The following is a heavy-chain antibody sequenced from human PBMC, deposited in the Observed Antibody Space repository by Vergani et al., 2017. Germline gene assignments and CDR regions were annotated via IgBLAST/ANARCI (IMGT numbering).Heavy chain of an antibody. Sequence: EVQLLESGGGLVQPGGSLRLSCAASGFTFSSYAMSWVRQAPGKGLEWVSAISGSGGSTYYADSVKGRFTNSRDNSKNTLYLQMNSLRAEDTAVYYCAKTTDRMGSTSSFDYWGQGTLVTVSS. CDR2: ISGSGGST. D-gene: IGHD2-2*01. V-gene: IGHV3-23*01. CDR1: GFTFSSYA. CDR3: AKTTDRMGSTSSFDY. J-gene: IGHJ4*02.